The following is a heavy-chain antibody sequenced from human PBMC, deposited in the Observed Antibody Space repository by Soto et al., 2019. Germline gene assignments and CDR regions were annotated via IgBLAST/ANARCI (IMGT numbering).Heavy chain of an antibody. V-gene: IGHV4-31*03. CDR1: GGSISSGGYY. J-gene: IGHJ4*02. CDR3: ARVSGYLQPDY. CDR2: IYYSGNT. D-gene: IGHD3-3*01. Sequence: SETLSLTCTVSGGSISSGGYYWSWIRQHPGKGLEWIGYIYYSGNTYYNPSLKSRVTISVDTSKNQFSLKLTSVTAADTAVYYCARVSGYLQPDYWGQGTLVTVSS.